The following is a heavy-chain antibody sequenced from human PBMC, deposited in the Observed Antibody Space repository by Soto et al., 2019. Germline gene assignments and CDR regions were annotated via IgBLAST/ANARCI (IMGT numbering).Heavy chain of an antibody. V-gene: IGHV4-30-4*01. D-gene: IGHD6-13*01. Sequence: PSETLSLTCTVSGGSISSGDYYWSWIRQPPGKGLEWIGYIYYSGSTYYNPSLKSRVTISVDTSKNQFSLKLSSVTAADTAVYYCARXWYSSSWYLGGGYGMDVWGQGTMVTVS. CDR2: IYYSGST. CDR1: GGSISSGDYY. CDR3: ARXWYSSSWYLGGGYGMDV. J-gene: IGHJ6*02.